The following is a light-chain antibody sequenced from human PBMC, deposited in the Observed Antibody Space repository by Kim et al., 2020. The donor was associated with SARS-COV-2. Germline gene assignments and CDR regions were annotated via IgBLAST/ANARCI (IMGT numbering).Light chain of an antibody. V-gene: IGLV2-14*03. CDR2: DVS. Sequence: GQSNTISCTGTSSDVGGYNFVSWYQHYPGKAPKLMIYDVSKRPSGVSNRFSGSKSGNTASLTISGLQAEDEADYYCTSYTSSSTFVFGTGTKVTVL. CDR3: TSYTSSSTFV. J-gene: IGLJ1*01. CDR1: SSDVGGYNF.